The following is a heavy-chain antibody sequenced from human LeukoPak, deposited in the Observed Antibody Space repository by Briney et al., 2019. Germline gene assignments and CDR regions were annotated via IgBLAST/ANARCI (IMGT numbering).Heavy chain of an antibody. CDR3: ARGLDWYFDL. Sequence: SETLSLACTVSGGSISSGGYYWSWIRQHPGKGLEWIGYIYYSGSTYYNPSLKSRVTISVDTSKNQFSLKLSSMTAADTAVYYCARGLDWYFDLWGRGTLVTVSS. J-gene: IGHJ2*01. V-gene: IGHV4-31*03. CDR1: GGSISSGGYY. CDR2: IYYSGST.